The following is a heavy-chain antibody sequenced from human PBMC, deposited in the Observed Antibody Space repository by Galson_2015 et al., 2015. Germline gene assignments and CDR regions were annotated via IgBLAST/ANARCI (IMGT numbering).Heavy chain of an antibody. D-gene: IGHD5-24*01. J-gene: IGHJ2*01. CDR2: IWYDGSNK. Sequence: SLRLSCAASGFTFSSYGMHWVRQAPGKGLEWVAVIWYDGSNKYYADSVKGRFTISRDNSKNTLYLQMNSLRAEDTAVYYCARDGYNRWYFDLWGRGTLVTVSS. CDR1: GFTFSSYG. V-gene: IGHV3-33*01. CDR3: ARDGYNRWYFDL.